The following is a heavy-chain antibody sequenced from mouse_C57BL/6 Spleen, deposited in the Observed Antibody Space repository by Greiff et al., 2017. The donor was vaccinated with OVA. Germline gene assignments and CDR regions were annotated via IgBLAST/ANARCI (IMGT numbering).Heavy chain of an antibody. Sequence: DVKLQESGPVLVKPGASVKMSCKASGYTFTDYYMNWVKQSHGKSLEWIGVINPYNGGTSYNQKFKGKATLTVDKSSSTAYMELNSLTSEDSAVYFCARPSSDYWYFDVWGTGTPVTVSA. CDR1: GYTFTDYY. J-gene: IGHJ1*03. CDR3: ARPSSDYWYFDV. CDR2: INPYNGGT. D-gene: IGHD1-1*01. V-gene: IGHV1-19*01.